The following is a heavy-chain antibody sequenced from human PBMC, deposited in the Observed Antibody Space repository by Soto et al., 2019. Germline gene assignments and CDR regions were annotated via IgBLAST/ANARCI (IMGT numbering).Heavy chain of an antibody. V-gene: IGHV3-30*18. CDR1: GFTFSSYG. Sequence: PGGSLRLSCAASGFTFSSYGVHWVRQAPGKGLEWVAVISYDGSNKYYADSVKGRFTISRDNSKNTLYLQMNSLRAEDTAVYYCAKDGPDIVVVPAARSYYYYYMDVWGKGTTVTVSS. J-gene: IGHJ6*03. CDR3: AKDGPDIVVVPAARSYYYYYMDV. CDR2: ISYDGSNK. D-gene: IGHD2-2*01.